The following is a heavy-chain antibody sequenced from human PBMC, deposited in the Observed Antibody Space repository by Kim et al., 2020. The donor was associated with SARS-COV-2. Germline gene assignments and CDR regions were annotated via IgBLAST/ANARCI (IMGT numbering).Heavy chain of an antibody. CDR2: IYYSGST. J-gene: IGHJ4*02. D-gene: IGHD3-3*01. Sequence: SETLSLTCTVSGGSISSYYWSWIRQPPGKGLEWIGDIYYSGSTNYNPSLKSRVTISVDTSKNQFSLKLSSVTAADTAVYYCARAPPATIFGVVTAFDYWGQGALVTVSP. CDR1: GGSISSYY. V-gene: IGHV4-59*13. CDR3: ARAPPATIFGVVTAFDY.